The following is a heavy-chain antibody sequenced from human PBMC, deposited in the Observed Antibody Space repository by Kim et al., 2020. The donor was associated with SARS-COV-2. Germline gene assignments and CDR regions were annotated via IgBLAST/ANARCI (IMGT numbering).Heavy chain of an antibody. D-gene: IGHD4-17*01. J-gene: IGHJ4*02. CDR2: ISYSGNII. V-gene: IGHV3-11*04. CDR3: ARDPNRITTVTTGWVF. Sequence: GGSLRLSCAASGFTFSDYYMSWIRQAPGKGLEWVSYISYSGNIIYYADSVKGRFTISRDNAKNSVYLQMNSLSVEDTAVYYCARDPNRITTVTTGWVFWGAGALVTVSS. CDR1: GFTFSDYY.